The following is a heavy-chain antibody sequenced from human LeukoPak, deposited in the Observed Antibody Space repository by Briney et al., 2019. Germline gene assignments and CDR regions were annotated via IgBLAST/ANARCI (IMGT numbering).Heavy chain of an antibody. Sequence: GGSLRLSCAASGCTFSSYGMHWVRQAPGKGLEWVAFMSYDGSNKYYADSVKGRFTISRDNSKNTLYLQMNNLRAEDTALYYCAKNTVAATWGPFDYWGQGTLVTVSS. CDR1: GCTFSSYG. CDR3: AKNTVAATWGPFDY. J-gene: IGHJ4*02. CDR2: MSYDGSNK. D-gene: IGHD6-19*01. V-gene: IGHV3-30*18.